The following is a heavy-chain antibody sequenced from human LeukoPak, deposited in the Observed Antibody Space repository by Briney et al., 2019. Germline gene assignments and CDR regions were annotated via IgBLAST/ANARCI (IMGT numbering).Heavy chain of an antibody. CDR1: GFTFSSYA. J-gene: IGHJ3*02. CDR2: ISGSGGST. V-gene: IGHV3-23*01. CDR3: AKFPLKERRFLEWLSPGAFDI. D-gene: IGHD3-3*01. Sequence: GGSLRLSCAASGFTFSSYAMSWVRQAPGKGLEWVSAISGSGGSTYYADSVKGRFTISRDNSKNTLYLQMNSLRAEDTAVYYCAKFPLKERRFLEWLSPGAFDIWGQGTMVTVSS.